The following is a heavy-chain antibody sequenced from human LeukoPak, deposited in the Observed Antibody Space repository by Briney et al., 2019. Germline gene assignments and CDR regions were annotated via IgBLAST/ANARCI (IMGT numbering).Heavy chain of an antibody. CDR2: IIPIFGTA. Sequence: ASVKVSCKASGGTFSSYAISWVRQAPGQGLEWMGRIIPIFGTANYAQKFQGRVTITTDESTSTAYMERSSLRSEDTAVYYCARAPDSDCGGDCYSYFQHWGQGTLVTVSS. CDR1: GGTFSSYA. CDR3: ARAPDSDCGGDCYSYFQH. V-gene: IGHV1-69*05. D-gene: IGHD2-21*02. J-gene: IGHJ1*01.